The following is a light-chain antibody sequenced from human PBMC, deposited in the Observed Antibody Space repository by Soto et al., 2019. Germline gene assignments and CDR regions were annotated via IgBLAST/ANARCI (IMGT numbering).Light chain of an antibody. V-gene: IGLV2-8*01. CDR3: SSYAGSNNLGV. CDR2: EVT. J-gene: IGLJ1*01. CDR1: SSDIGGYNY. Sequence: QSVLTQPHSASGSPGQSVTISCTGTSSDIGGYNYVSWNQQHPGKARKLMIYEVTKRPSGVPDRFSGSKSGNTASLTVSGLQAEDEADYCCSSYAGSNNLGVFGTGTKVTVL.